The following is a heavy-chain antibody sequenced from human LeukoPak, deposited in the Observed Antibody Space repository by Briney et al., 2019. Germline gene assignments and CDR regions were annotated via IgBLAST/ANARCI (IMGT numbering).Heavy chain of an antibody. CDR1: GGIFTTNG. Sequence: SVKVSCKASGGIFTTNGINWVRRAPGQGLEWMGGIIPLFPAIHYAQKFKGRLTITAVESTTTVYMEMSSLTYEDTAVYYCARVMLSGYNPYYFDYWGQGTLVTVSS. J-gene: IGHJ4*02. D-gene: IGHD5-24*01. CDR2: IIPLFPAI. V-gene: IGHV1-69*13. CDR3: ARVMLSGYNPYYFDY.